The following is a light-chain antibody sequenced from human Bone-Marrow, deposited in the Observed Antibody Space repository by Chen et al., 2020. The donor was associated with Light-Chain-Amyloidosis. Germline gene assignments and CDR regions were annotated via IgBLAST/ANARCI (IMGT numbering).Light chain of an antibody. V-gene: IGLV3-25*03. CDR2: RDT. CDR1: DLPTQY. CDR3: QSADSSGTYEVI. Sequence: SYELTQPPSVSVSTGQTARITSSGDDLPTQYAYWYQQKPGQAPVLVIHRDTERPSGISERFSGSSSGTTATLTISGVQAEDEADYHCQSADSSGTYEVIFGGGTKLTVL. J-gene: IGLJ2*01.